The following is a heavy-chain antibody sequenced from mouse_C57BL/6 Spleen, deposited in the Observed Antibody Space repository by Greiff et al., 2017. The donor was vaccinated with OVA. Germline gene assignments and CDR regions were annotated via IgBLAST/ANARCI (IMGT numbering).Heavy chain of an antibody. J-gene: IGHJ2*01. CDR3: ARSTTVGDY. V-gene: IGHV1-55*01. CDR1: GYTFTSYW. D-gene: IGHD1-1*01. CDR2: IYHGSGST. Sequence: QVHVKQPGAELVKPGASVKMSCKASGYTFTSYWITWVKQRPGQGLEWIGDIYHGSGSTNYNEKFKSKATLTVDTSSSTAYMQLSSLTSEDSAVYYCARSTTVGDYWGQGTTLTVSS.